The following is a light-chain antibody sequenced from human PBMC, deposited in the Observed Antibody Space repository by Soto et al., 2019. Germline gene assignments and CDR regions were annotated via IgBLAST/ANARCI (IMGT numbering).Light chain of an antibody. V-gene: IGKV1-6*01. Sequence: GDTVTITCQASQGIRRDLSWYQQKPGKAPNLLIYSASELQNGVPSRFRGSGSGTDFTLTISGLQPEDFVTYYCLHDYNFPRTFGQGTKVEI. CDR3: LHDYNFPRT. CDR2: SAS. J-gene: IGKJ1*01. CDR1: QGIRRD.